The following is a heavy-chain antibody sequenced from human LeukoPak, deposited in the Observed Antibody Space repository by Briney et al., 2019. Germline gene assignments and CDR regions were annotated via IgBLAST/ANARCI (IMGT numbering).Heavy chain of an antibody. V-gene: IGHV1-2*06. D-gene: IGHD3-22*01. J-gene: IGHJ6*02. CDR3: ATLTMIVVVSNYYYGMDV. CDR1: GYTFTGYY. Sequence: ASVKVSCKASGYTFTGYYMHWVRQAPGQGLEWMGRINPNSGGTNYAQKFQGRVTITADESTSTAYMELSSLRSEDTAVYYCATLTMIVVVSNYYYGMDVWGQGTTVTVSS. CDR2: INPNSGGT.